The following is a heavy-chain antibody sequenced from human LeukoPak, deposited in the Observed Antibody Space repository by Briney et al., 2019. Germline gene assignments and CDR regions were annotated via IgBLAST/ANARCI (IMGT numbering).Heavy chain of an antibody. CDR3: ARLLGTSGVYYYYYMDV. CDR2: IYPGDSDT. J-gene: IGHJ6*03. Sequence: GESLKISCKGSGYSFTSYWIAWVRQMPGKGLEWMGIIYPGDSDTRYSPSFQGQVTISADKSISTAYLQWSSLKASDTAMYYCARLLGTSGVYYYYYMDVWGKGTTVTVSS. V-gene: IGHV5-51*01. D-gene: IGHD1-26*01. CDR1: GYSFTSYW.